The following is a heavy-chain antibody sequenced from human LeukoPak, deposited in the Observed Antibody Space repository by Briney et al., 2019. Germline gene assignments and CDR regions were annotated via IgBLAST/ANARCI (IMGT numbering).Heavy chain of an antibody. V-gene: IGHV3-11*01. D-gene: IGHD6-13*01. CDR1: GFTFSDYY. CDR2: ISSSGSTI. J-gene: IGHJ6*02. Sequence: GGSLRLSCAASGFTFSDYYMSWIRQAPGKGLEWVSYISSSGSTIYYADSVKGRFTISRDNAKNSLYLQMNSLRAEDTAVYYCARDGDKGSWYRNYYGMDVWGQGTTVTVSS. CDR3: ARDGDKGSWYRNYYGMDV.